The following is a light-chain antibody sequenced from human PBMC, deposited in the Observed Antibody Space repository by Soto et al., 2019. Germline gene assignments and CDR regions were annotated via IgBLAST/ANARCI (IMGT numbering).Light chain of an antibody. J-gene: IGLJ1*01. CDR2: EVS. CDR3: SSFTNTITRYA. Sequence: QSVLTQPASVSGSPGQSITISCTGTSSDVGGYNYVSWYQQHPGKAPKLMICEVSNRPSGVSNRFSGCKSGDTASLTISGLQAEDEADYYCSSFTNTITRYAFGTGTKVTVL. CDR1: SSDVGGYNY. V-gene: IGLV2-14*01.